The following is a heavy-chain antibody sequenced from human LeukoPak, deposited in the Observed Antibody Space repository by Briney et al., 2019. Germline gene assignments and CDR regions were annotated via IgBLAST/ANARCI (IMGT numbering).Heavy chain of an antibody. CDR2: IYSGGST. CDR3: ARHYYDSSGYFDY. J-gene: IGHJ4*02. V-gene: IGHV3-53*01. CDR1: GFTVSGDY. D-gene: IGHD3-22*01. Sequence: GGSLRLSCAVSGFTVSGDYMSWVRQAPGKGLEWVSVIYSGGSTYYADSVKGRFTISRDNSKNTLYLQMNSPRAEDTAVYYCARHYYDSSGYFDYWGQGTLVTVSS.